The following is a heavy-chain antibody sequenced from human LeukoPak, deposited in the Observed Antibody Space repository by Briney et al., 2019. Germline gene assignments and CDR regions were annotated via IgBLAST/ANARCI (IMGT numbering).Heavy chain of an antibody. Sequence: GASVKVSFKASGYTFTGYYMHWVRQAPGQGLEWMGWINPNSGGTNYAQKFQGRVTMTRDTSISTAYMELSRLRSDDTAVYYCVYCSGGSCYYGMDVWGQGTTVTVSS. D-gene: IGHD2-15*01. CDR2: INPNSGGT. V-gene: IGHV1-2*02. CDR1: GYTFTGYY. J-gene: IGHJ6*02. CDR3: VYCSGGSCYYGMDV.